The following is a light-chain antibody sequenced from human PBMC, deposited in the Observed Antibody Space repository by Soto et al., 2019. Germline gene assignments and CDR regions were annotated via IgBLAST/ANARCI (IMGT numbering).Light chain of an antibody. CDR3: SSFSQTSTEVI. J-gene: IGLJ2*01. CDR1: SSDVGGYNY. Sequence: QSALTQPASVSGSPGQSITIPCSGSSSDVGGYNYVAWYQQHPGKVPKLMIYDVSNRPSGVSNRFSGSKSGYTASLTISGLQAEDEADYFCSSFSQTSTEVIFGGGTKLTVL. CDR2: DVS. V-gene: IGLV2-14*03.